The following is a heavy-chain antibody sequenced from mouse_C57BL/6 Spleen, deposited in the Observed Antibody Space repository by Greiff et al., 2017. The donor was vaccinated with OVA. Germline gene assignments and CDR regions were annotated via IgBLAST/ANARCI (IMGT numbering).Heavy chain of an antibody. Sequence: VKLQESGPELVKPGASVKISCKASGYAFSSSWLNWVKQRPGTGLAWIGRIYPGDGDTNYNGKFKGKATLTADKSSSTAYMQLSSLTSEDSAVYFCARVIYYYGSSPYFDYWGQGTTLTVSS. CDR3: ARVIYYYGSSPYFDY. CDR1: GYAFSSSW. V-gene: IGHV1-82*01. J-gene: IGHJ2*01. CDR2: IYPGDGDT. D-gene: IGHD1-1*01.